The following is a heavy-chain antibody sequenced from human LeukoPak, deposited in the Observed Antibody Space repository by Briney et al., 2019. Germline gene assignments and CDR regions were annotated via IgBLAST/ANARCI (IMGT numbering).Heavy chain of an antibody. V-gene: IGHV4-34*01. J-gene: IGHJ4*02. CDR1: GGSFSGYY. D-gene: IGHD3-22*01. CDR3: ARGLDSSGPGYYFDY. CDR2: INHSGST. Sequence: KPSETLSLTCAVYGGSFSGYYWSWIRPPPGKGLEWIGEINHSGSTNYNPSLKSRVTISVDTSKNQFSLKLSSVTAADTAVYYCARGLDSSGPGYYFDYWGQGTLVTVSS.